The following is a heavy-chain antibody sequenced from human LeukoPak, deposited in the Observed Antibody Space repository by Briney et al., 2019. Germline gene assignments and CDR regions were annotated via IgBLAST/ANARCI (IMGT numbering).Heavy chain of an antibody. J-gene: IGHJ4*02. Sequence: SVKVSCKASGGTFSSYAISWVRQAPGQGLEWMGGIIPIFGTANYAQKFQGRVTITADESTSTAYMELSSLRSEDTAVYYCARGPPRGYSYGYLDYWGQGTLVTVSS. CDR3: ARGPPRGYSYGYLDY. D-gene: IGHD5-18*01. V-gene: IGHV1-69*13. CDR1: GGTFSSYA. CDR2: IIPIFGTA.